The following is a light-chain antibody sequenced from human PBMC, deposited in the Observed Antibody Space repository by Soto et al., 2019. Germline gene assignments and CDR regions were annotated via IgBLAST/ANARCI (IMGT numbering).Light chain of an antibody. V-gene: IGKV1-5*01. Sequence: DIQMTQSPSSVSASVGDRVIITCRASQSISMWLAWYQQKPGKVPKLLIYYASNFLRGVPSRFSVSGSGTDFTLTISLLQPDDFATCCCQQSRAALFTFGPGTKVDIK. CDR2: YAS. CDR3: QQSRAALFT. CDR1: QSISMW. J-gene: IGKJ3*01.